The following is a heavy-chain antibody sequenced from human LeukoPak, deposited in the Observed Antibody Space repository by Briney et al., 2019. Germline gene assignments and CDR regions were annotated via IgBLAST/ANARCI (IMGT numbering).Heavy chain of an antibody. V-gene: IGHV3-21*01. CDR1: GFTFGSYA. CDR2: ITSSSSHI. Sequence: GGSLRLPCAASGFTFGSYALNWVRQAPGKGLEWVSSITSSSSHIYYADSVKGRFTISRDNAKNSLYLQMNSLRAEDTAVYYCARDFWSGYYTGNCFDPWGQGTLVTVSS. D-gene: IGHD3-3*01. J-gene: IGHJ5*02. CDR3: ARDFWSGYYTGNCFDP.